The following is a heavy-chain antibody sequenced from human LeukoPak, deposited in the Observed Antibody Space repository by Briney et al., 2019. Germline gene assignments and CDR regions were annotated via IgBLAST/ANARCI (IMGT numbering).Heavy chain of an antibody. Sequence: PSETLSLTCAVYGGSFSSYYWSWIRQPPGKGLEWIGYIYYGGSTNYNPSLKSRVTISVDTSKNQFSLNLSSVTAADTAVYYCARRLRYYYGSGSLYYFDYWGQGTLVTVSS. V-gene: IGHV4-59*01. D-gene: IGHD3-10*01. CDR3: ARRLRYYYGSGSLYYFDY. CDR1: GGSFSSYY. CDR2: IYYGGST. J-gene: IGHJ4*02.